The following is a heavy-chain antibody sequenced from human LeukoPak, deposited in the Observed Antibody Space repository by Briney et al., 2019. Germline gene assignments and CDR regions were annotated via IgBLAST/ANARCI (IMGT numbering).Heavy chain of an antibody. CDR2: ISAYNGNT. Sequence: GASVQVSCKASGYTFNSYGISRVRQAPGHGLEWMGWISAYNGNTNYALKLQRRVTITTDTSTSTAYMELRSLRSDDTAVYYCARRRYYGSGCHYYYYYVDVWVKGTTVTVSS. CDR3: ARRRYYGSGCHYYYYYVDV. J-gene: IGHJ6*03. D-gene: IGHD3-10*01. CDR1: GYTFNSYG. V-gene: IGHV1-18*01.